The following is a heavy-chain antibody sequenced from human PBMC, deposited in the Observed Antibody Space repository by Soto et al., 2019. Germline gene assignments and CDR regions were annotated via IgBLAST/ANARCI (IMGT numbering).Heavy chain of an antibody. J-gene: IGHJ4*02. CDR3: ARTRPTRGGSGWSSTFDY. V-gene: IGHV1-18*01. Sequence: QVQLVQSGAEVKKTGASVKVSCKASGYTLTSYGISWVRQAPGQGLEWMGWISAYNGNTNYAQKLQGRVTMTTDTSTSTAYMELRSLRSDDTAVYYCARTRPTRGGSGWSSTFDYWGQGTLVTVSS. CDR1: GYTLTSYG. D-gene: IGHD6-19*01. CDR2: ISAYNGNT.